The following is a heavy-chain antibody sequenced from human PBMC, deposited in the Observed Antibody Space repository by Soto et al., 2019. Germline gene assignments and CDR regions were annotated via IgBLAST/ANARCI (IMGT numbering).Heavy chain of an antibody. Sequence: PSETLSLTCTVSGGSISSYYWSWIRQPPGKGLEWIGYIYYSGSTNYNPSLKSRVTISVDTSKNQFSLKLSSVTAADTAVYYCAGSSIAAAGTKFDYWGQGTLVTVSS. V-gene: IGHV4-59*01. CDR3: AGSSIAAAGTKFDY. CDR2: IYYSGST. CDR1: GGSISSYY. J-gene: IGHJ4*02. D-gene: IGHD6-13*01.